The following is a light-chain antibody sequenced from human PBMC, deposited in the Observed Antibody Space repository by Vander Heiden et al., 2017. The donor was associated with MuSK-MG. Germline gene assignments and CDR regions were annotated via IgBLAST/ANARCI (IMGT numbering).Light chain of an antibody. J-gene: IGKJ5*01. CDR1: QSVGIN. CDR2: GAS. Sequence: EKVMTQAPATLSVSPGDRATLSCRASQSVGINVAWYQQKPGQAPRLLMYGASTRAAGFPVRFSGRGSGTEITLTVRGLQSEDFATYYCQQYNDWPITFGQGTRLQIK. V-gene: IGKV3-15*01. CDR3: QQYNDWPIT.